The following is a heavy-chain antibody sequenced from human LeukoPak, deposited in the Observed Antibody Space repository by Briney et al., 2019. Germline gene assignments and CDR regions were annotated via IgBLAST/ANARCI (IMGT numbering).Heavy chain of an antibody. J-gene: IGHJ5*02. CDR2: IYASGST. CDR3: AREYGSGSEFDP. D-gene: IGHD3-10*01. Sequence: SETLSLTCTVSGGSISSYYWIWIRQPAGKGLEWIGRIYASGSTNYNPSLKSRVTMSVDTSKNQFSLKLSSVTAADTAVYYCAREYGSGSEFDPWGQGTLVTVSS. CDR1: GGSISSYY. V-gene: IGHV4-4*07.